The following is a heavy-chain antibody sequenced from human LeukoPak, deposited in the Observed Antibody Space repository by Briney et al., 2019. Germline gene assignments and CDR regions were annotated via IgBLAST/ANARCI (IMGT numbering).Heavy chain of an antibody. CDR1: GFTFSNYA. V-gene: IGHV3-30*02. D-gene: IGHD3-22*01. Sequence: PGGSLRLSCAASGFTFSNYAIHWVRQSPGKGLEWVAFIRYDGSNKYYVDSVKGRFTISRDNSKNTLYLQMNSLRAEDTAVYYCAKPSLYYYDISGYYRYWYFDLWGRGTLVTVSS. CDR3: AKPSLYYYDISGYYRYWYFDL. J-gene: IGHJ2*01. CDR2: IRYDGSNK.